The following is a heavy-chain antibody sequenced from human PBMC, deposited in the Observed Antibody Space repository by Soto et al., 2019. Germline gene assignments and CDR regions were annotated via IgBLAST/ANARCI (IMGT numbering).Heavy chain of an antibody. CDR2: IIPIFGTA. D-gene: IGHD5-18*01. V-gene: IGHV1-69*06. J-gene: IGHJ4*02. CDR3: AREGGMTAMVTSAYCDY. Sequence: QVQLVQSGAEVKKPGSSVKVSCKASGGTFSSYAISWVRQAPGQGLEWMGGIIPIFGTANYAQKFQGRVTITADKSTSTAYMELSSLRSEDTAVYYCAREGGMTAMVTSAYCDYWGQGTLVTVSS. CDR1: GGTFSSYA.